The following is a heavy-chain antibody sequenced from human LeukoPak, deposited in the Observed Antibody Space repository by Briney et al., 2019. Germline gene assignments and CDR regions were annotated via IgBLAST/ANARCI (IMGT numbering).Heavy chain of an antibody. D-gene: IGHD3-16*02. CDR3: ARDQADDYVWGSYRYGYYFDY. Sequence: GGSLRLSCAASGFTFSTYAMAWVRQAPGKGLEWVSSLNDVGGDAYYADSVKGRFTISRDNSKNTLFLQMNSLRAEDTAVYYCARDQADDYVWGSYRYGYYFDYWGQGTLVTVSS. J-gene: IGHJ4*02. CDR2: LNDVGGDA. V-gene: IGHV3-23*01. CDR1: GFTFSTYA.